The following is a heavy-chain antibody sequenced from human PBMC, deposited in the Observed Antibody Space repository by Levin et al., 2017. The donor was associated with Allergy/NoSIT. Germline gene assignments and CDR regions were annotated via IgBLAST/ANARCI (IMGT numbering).Heavy chain of an antibody. CDR3: ARDNIGLPDAFVF. CDR1: GFTFDDYA. CDR2: ISWNSGSI. Sequence: PGGSLRLSCAASGFTFDDYAMHWVRQAPGKGLEWVSGISWNSGSIGYADSVKGRFTISRDNAKNSLYLQMNSLRTEDTALYYCARDNIGLPDAFVFWGKGKMVSVSS. V-gene: IGHV3-9*01. D-gene: IGHD3-10*01. J-gene: IGHJ3*01.